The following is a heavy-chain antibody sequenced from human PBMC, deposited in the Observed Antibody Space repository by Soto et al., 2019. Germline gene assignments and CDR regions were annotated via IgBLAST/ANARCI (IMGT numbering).Heavy chain of an antibody. Sequence: ASVKVSCKASGYTFTGYYMHWVRQAPGQGLEWMGWINPNSGGTNYAQKFQGRVTMTRDTSISTAYMELSRLRSDDTAVYYCARGAVYGKTVTTWFDPWGQGTLVTVSS. D-gene: IGHD1-7*01. CDR1: GYTFTGYY. CDR3: ARGAVYGKTVTTWFDP. CDR2: INPNSGGT. J-gene: IGHJ5*02. V-gene: IGHV1-2*02.